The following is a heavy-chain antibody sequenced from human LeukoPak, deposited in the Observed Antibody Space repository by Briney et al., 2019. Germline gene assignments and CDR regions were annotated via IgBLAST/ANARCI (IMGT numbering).Heavy chain of an antibody. D-gene: IGHD6-19*01. CDR1: GFTVSSNY. Sequence: PGGSLRLSCAAPGFTVSSNYMSWVRQAPGKGLEWVSVIYSGGSTYYADSVKGRFTISRDNSKNTLYLQMNSLRAEDTAVYYCARDGSSGPELGYYYYYMDVWGKGTTVTVSS. J-gene: IGHJ6*03. CDR2: IYSGGST. CDR3: ARDGSSGPELGYYYYYMDV. V-gene: IGHV3-66*01.